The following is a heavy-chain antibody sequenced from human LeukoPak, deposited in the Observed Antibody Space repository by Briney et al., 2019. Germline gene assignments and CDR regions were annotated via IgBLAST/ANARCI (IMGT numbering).Heavy chain of an antibody. CDR3: ARDGGRGTFDY. V-gene: IGHV3-23*01. CDR2: ISGSGGST. D-gene: IGHD3-16*01. J-gene: IGHJ4*02. CDR1: D. Sequence: GGSLRLSCAASDWVRQAPGKGLEWVAAISGSGGSTYYADSVKGRFTISRDNSKNTLYLQMNSLGADDTAVYYCARDGGRGTFDYWGQGTLVTVSS.